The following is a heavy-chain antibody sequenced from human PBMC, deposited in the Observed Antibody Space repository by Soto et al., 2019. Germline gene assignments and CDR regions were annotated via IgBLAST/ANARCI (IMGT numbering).Heavy chain of an antibody. CDR1: GFTFSSYA. J-gene: IGHJ6*02. CDR3: AKGIFGPPNSGNYGMDV. D-gene: IGHD3-3*01. V-gene: IGHV3-23*01. Sequence: GGSLRLSCAASGFTFSSYAMSWVRQAPGKGLEWVSAISGSGGSTYYADSVKGRFTISRDNSKNTLYLQMNSLRAEDTAVYYCAKGIFGPPNSGNYGMDVWGQGTTVTVSS. CDR2: ISGSGGST.